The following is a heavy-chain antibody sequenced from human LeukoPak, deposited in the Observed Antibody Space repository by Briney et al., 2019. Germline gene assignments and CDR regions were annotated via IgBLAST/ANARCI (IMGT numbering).Heavy chain of an antibody. V-gene: IGHV4-4*07. CDR3: ARIIGLRYFDWLFTGNDY. D-gene: IGHD3-9*01. CDR2: IYTSGST. CDR1: GGSISSYY. Sequence: SETLSLTCTVSGGSISSYYWSWIRQPAGKGLEWIGRIYTSGSTNYNPSLKSRVTMSVDTSKNQFSLKLSSVTAADTAVYYCARIIGLRYFDWLFTGNDYWGQGTLVTVSS. J-gene: IGHJ4*02.